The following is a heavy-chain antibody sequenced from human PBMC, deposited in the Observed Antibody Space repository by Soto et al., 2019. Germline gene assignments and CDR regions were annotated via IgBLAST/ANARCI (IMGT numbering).Heavy chain of an antibody. J-gene: IGHJ6*02. CDR3: ARVSRFDYDIFAPDYYYYGMDV. D-gene: IGHD3-9*01. CDR2: ISAYNGNT. CDR1: GYTFTSYG. V-gene: IGHV1-18*01. Sequence: ASVKVSCKASGYTFTSYGISRVRQAPGQGLEWMGWISAYNGNTNYAQKLQGRVTMTTDTSTSTAYMELRSLRSDDTAVYYCARVSRFDYDIFAPDYYYYGMDVWGQGTTVTVSS.